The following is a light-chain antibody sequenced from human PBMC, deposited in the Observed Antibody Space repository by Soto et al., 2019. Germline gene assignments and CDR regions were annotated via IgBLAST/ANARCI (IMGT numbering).Light chain of an antibody. Sequence: MTQSPATLSVSPGKRATLSCRASQSVSSNLAWYQHKPGKAPKLLIYGASRLQTGVPSRFSGSGSGTNFTLTVSSLQPEDFATYYCQQTYSSSWTFGQGTKVEIK. V-gene: IGKV1-39*01. CDR2: GAS. CDR1: QSVSSN. J-gene: IGKJ1*01. CDR3: QQTYSSSWT.